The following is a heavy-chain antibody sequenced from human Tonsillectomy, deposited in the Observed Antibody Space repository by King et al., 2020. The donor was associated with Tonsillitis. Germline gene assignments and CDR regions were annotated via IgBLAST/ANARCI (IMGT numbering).Heavy chain of an antibody. CDR3: SRVAARYDY. CDR2: IYSGGSST. CDR1: GFTFSSFA. D-gene: IGHD6-13*01. J-gene: IGHJ4*02. Sequence: VKLVESGGVLVQPGGSLRLSCAASGFTFSSFAMAWVRQAPGKGLEWVSLIYSGGSSTFYTDSVKGRFTISRDNSKNTLYLQMNYLTAEDTAVYYCSRVAARYDYWGQGTLVTVSS. V-gene: IGHV3-23*03.